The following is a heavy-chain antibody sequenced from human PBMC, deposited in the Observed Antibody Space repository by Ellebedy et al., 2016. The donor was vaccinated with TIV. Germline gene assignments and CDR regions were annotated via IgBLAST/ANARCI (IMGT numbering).Heavy chain of an antibody. CDR3: ARDPRGGGDYGDNWFDP. CDR1: GFTFSAYS. CDR2: IYTNGGT. Sequence: GESLKISCAASGFTFSAYSMNWVRQAPGRGLEWVSIIYTNGGTNYTDSVSGRFTISRDSSKNTLSLQMDSLRAEDTAVYYCARDPRGGGDYGDNWFDPWGQGTLVTVSS. V-gene: IGHV3-66*01. J-gene: IGHJ5*02. D-gene: IGHD3-16*01.